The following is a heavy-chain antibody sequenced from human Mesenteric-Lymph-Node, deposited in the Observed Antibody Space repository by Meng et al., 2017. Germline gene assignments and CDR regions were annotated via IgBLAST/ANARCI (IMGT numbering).Heavy chain of an antibody. V-gene: IGHV3-30*04. CDR2: ISYDGSNK. CDR1: GFTFSSYA. CDR3: AREYSSGWYVLRLYYFDY. D-gene: IGHD6-19*01. J-gene: IGHJ4*02. Sequence: GGSLRLSCAASGFTFSSYAMHWVRQAPGKGLEWVAVISYDGSNKYYADSVKGRFTISRDNSKNTLYLQMNSLRAEDTAVYYCAREYSSGWYVLRLYYFDYWGQGTLVTVSS.